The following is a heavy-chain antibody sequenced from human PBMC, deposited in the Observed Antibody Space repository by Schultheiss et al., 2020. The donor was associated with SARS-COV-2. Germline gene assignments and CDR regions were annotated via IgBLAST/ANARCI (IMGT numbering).Heavy chain of an antibody. CDR2: INHSGST. CDR3: ARAIILRVAFDI. V-gene: IGHV4-39*07. D-gene: IGHD3-3*01. J-gene: IGHJ3*02. Sequence: SETLSLTCAVSGGSISRSSYYWSWIRQPPGKGLEWIGEINHSGSTNYNPSLKSRVTISVDTSKNQFSLKLSSVTAADTAVYYCARAIILRVAFDIWGQGTMVTVSS. CDR1: GGSISRSSYY.